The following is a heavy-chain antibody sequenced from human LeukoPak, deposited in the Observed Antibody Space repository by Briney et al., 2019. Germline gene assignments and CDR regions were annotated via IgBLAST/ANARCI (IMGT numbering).Heavy chain of an antibody. J-gene: IGHJ4*02. CDR3: AKDSGSSGYYFDY. CDR1: GLTFSSYG. Sequence: GGPLTLSCAVSGLTFSSYGMHWVRQAPGKGLEWVAVISYDGSKKYYADSLQGRFIISGDNSKNTLYLQMNSLRTEDTAVYYCAKDSGSSGYYFDYWGQGTLVTVSS. D-gene: IGHD3-22*01. CDR2: ISYDGSKK. V-gene: IGHV3-30*18.